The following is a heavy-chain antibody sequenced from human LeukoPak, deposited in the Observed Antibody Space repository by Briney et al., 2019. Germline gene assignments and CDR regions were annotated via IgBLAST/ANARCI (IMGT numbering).Heavy chain of an antibody. V-gene: IGHV3-7*01. CDR2: IKQDGSEK. CDR3: AREGYCSGGSCYGAFDI. Sequence: GGSLRLSCAASGFTFSSYWMSLVRQAPGKGLEWVANIKQDGSEKNYVDSVKGRFTISRDNAKNSLYLQMNSLRAEDTAVYYCAREGYCSGGSCYGAFDIWGQGTMVTVSS. D-gene: IGHD2-15*01. J-gene: IGHJ3*02. CDR1: GFTFSSYW.